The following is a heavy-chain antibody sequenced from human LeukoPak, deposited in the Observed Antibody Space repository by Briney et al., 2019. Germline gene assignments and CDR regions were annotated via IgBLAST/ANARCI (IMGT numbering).Heavy chain of an antibody. CDR3: ARDTGGYSFDY. V-gene: IGHV4-59*01. CDR2: IYYSGST. Sequence: SETLSLTCTVSGGSISSYYWSWIRQPPGKGLEWIGYIYYSGSTNYNPSLKSRVTISVDTSKNQFSLKLSSVTAADTAVYYCARDTGGYSFDYWGRGTLVTVSS. CDR1: GGSISSYY. D-gene: IGHD5-12*01. J-gene: IGHJ4*02.